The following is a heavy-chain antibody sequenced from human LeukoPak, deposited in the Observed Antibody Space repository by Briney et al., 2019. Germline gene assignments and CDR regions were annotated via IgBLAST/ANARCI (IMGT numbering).Heavy chain of an antibody. J-gene: IGHJ3*02. CDR2: ISSSGSTI. Sequence: GGSLRLSCAASGFTFSSYEMNWVRQAPGKGLERVSYISSSGSTIYYADSVKGRFTISRDNAKNSLYLQMNSLRAEDTAVYYCARASGNDAFDIWGQGTMVTVSS. V-gene: IGHV3-48*03. CDR3: ARASGNDAFDI. D-gene: IGHD4-23*01. CDR1: GFTFSSYE.